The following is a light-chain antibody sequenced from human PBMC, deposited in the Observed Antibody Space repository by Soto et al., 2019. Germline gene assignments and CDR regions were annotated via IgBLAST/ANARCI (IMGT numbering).Light chain of an antibody. Sequence: DIQMTQSPSSLSASVGDTVTITCRASQTINTYLNWYQHKPGKAPKVLIFVASSLQSGVPSRFSGSGSGTDFTLTISSLRPEDFATYYCQQSYITPLTFGQGTKLEIK. CDR3: QQSYITPLT. CDR1: QTINTY. V-gene: IGKV1-39*01. J-gene: IGKJ2*01. CDR2: VAS.